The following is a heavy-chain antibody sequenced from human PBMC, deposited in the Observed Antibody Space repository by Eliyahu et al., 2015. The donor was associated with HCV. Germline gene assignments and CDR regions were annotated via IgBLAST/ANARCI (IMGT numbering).Heavy chain of an antibody. V-gene: IGHV3-48*01. Sequence: EVQLMXSGGVFIXPGGSLRLSXXASXLPLSSYTMNWVRQAPGKGLEWISNINSSNSYIYYADSVKGRFTISIDNAQNSLSLQMSSLRVEDTAIYYCARSLVGSSGGLDVWGQGTMVTVSS. CDR1: XLPLSSYT. J-gene: IGHJ3*01. CDR3: ARSLVGSSGGLDV. CDR2: INSSNSYI. D-gene: IGHD3-22*01.